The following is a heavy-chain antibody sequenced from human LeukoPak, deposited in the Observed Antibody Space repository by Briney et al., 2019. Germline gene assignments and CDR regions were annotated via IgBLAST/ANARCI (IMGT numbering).Heavy chain of an antibody. V-gene: IGHV3-23*01. Sequence: GGSLRLSCTASGFTFSSYAMSWVREAPGKGLERGSAISGSGGSTYYADSVRGRFTISRDNSKNTLYLQMNSLRAEDTAVYYCAKDPRGAAAGTGWFDPWGQGTLVTVSS. J-gene: IGHJ5*02. CDR3: AKDPRGAAAGTGWFDP. CDR1: GFTFSSYA. CDR2: ISGSGGST. D-gene: IGHD6-13*01.